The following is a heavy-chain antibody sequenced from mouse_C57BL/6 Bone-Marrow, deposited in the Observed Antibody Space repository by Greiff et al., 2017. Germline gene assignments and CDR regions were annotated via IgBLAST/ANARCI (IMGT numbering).Heavy chain of an antibody. Sequence: EVMLVESGGDLVKPGGSLKLSCAASGFTFSSYGMSWVRQTPDKRLEWVATISSGGSYTYYPDSVKGRFTISRDNAKNALYLQMSRLKSEDTAMYYCARHYYGPYWYFDVWGTGTTVTVSS. CDR2: ISSGGSYT. D-gene: IGHD1-1*01. CDR1: GFTFSSYG. V-gene: IGHV5-6*01. J-gene: IGHJ1*03. CDR3: ARHYYGPYWYFDV.